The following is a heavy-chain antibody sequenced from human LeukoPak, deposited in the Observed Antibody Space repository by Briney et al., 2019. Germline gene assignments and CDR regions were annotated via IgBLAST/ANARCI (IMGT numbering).Heavy chain of an antibody. J-gene: IGHJ3*02. Sequence: GGSLRLSCAASGFTVSSNYMSWVRQAPGKGLEWVSVIYSGGGTYYADSVKGRFTISRDNSKNTLYLQMNSLRAEDTAVYYCARDRVHYDILTGAFDIWGQGTMVTVSS. CDR1: GFTVSSNY. D-gene: IGHD3-9*01. V-gene: IGHV3-66*01. CDR3: ARDRVHYDILTGAFDI. CDR2: IYSGGGT.